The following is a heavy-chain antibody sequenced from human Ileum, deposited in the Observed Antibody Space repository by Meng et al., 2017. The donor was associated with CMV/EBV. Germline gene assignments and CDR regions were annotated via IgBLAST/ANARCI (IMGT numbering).Heavy chain of an antibody. CDR2: IDTNTGNP. CDR3: TRGDGAHTAKYDF. Sequence: QVQLVQSGSELKKPWASVKGSCKTSGYSFTSYGINWVREAPGQRLEWMGWIDTNTGNPAYAQDFTGRFVFSLDTSVSTAYLQISSLRAEDTAVYYCTRGDGAHTAKYDFWGRGTLVTVSS. CDR1: GYSFTSYG. J-gene: IGHJ4*02. D-gene: IGHD5-18*01. V-gene: IGHV7-4-1*02.